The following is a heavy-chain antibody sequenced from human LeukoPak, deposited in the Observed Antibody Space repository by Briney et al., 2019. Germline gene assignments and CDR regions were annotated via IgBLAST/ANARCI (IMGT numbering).Heavy chain of an antibody. D-gene: IGHD2-15*01. J-gene: IGHJ4*02. CDR1: GFTFSSYW. V-gene: IGHV3-7*04. CDR3: ARSCSGGSCYHDY. Sequence: PGGSLRLSCAASGFTFSSYWMSWVRQAPGKGLEWVANIKQDGSEKYYVDSVKGRFTISRDNAKNSLYLQMNSLRAEDTAVYYCARSCSGGSCYHDYWGQGTLVAVSS. CDR2: IKQDGSEK.